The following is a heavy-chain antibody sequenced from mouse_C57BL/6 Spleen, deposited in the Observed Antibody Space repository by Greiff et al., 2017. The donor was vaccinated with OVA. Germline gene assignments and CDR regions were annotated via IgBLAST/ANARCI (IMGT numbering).Heavy chain of an antibody. CDR3: TREGYSNYVRYAMDY. V-gene: IGHV5-9-1*02. J-gene: IGHJ4*01. CDR1: GFTFSSYA. Sequence: EVQLVESGAGLVKPGGSLKLSCAASGFTFSSYAMSWVRQTPEKRLEWIAYISSGGDGIYYADTVKGRVTISRDNARNTLYLQMSSLKSEDTAMYYCTREGYSNYVRYAMDYWGQGTSVTVSS. CDR2: ISSGGDGI. D-gene: IGHD2-5*01.